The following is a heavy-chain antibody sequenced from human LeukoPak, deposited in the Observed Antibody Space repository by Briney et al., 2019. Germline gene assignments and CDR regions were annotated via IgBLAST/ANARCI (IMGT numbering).Heavy chain of an antibody. D-gene: IGHD2-2*01. CDR2: ISGSGGST. CDR1: GFTFSSYA. Sequence: GGSLRLSCAASGFTFSSYAMSWVRQAPGKGLEWVSAISGSGGSTYYADSVKGRFTISRDNSKNTLYLQMNSLRAEDMAVYYCAKGNQLLRDYYYGMDVWGQGTTVTVSS. CDR3: AKGNQLLRDYYYGMDV. V-gene: IGHV3-23*01. J-gene: IGHJ6*02.